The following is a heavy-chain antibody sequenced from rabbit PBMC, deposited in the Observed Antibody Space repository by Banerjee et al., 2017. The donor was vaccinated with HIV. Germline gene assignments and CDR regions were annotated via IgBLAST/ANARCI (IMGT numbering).Heavy chain of an antibody. D-gene: IGHD1-1*01. Sequence: QEQLEESGGDLVKPEGSLTLTCTASGFSFSSGYWMCWVRQAPGKGLEWIACIYAASSGSTWYASWAKGRFTISKTSSTTVTLQMTSLTAADTATYFCARDRDTGSWGLWGPGTLVTVS. J-gene: IGHJ4*01. CDR2: IYAASSGST. CDR1: GFSFSSGYW. CDR3: ARDRDTGSWGL. V-gene: IGHV1S45*01.